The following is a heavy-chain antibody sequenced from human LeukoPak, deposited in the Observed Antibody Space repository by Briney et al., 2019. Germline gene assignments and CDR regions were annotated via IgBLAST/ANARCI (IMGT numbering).Heavy chain of an antibody. D-gene: IGHD6-19*01. J-gene: IGHJ4*02. CDR3: ARTDASGWYGVFDY. CDR1: GGTFSSYA. V-gene: IGHV1-69*13. Sequence: GASVKVSCKASGGTFSSYAISWVRQAPGQGLEWMGGIIPIFGTANYAQKFQGRVTITADESTSTAYMELSSLRSEDTAVYYCARTDASGWYGVFDYWGQGTPVTVSS. CDR2: IIPIFGTA.